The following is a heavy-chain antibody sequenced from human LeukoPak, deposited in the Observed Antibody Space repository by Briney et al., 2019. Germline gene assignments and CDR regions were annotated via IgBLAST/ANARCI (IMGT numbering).Heavy chain of an antibody. CDR3: ARGTVTGSGNDY. J-gene: IGHJ4*02. Sequence: SETLSLTCTVSGGSISSYYWSWIRQPPGKGLEWIGYIYYSGSTNYNPSLKSRVTISVDTSKNQFSLKLSSVTAADTAVYYCARGTVTGSGNDYWGQGTLVTVSS. CDR1: GGSISSYY. CDR2: IYYSGST. V-gene: IGHV4-59*08. D-gene: IGHD1-14*01.